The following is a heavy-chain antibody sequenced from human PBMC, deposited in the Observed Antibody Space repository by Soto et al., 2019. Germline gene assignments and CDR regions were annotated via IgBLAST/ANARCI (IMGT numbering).Heavy chain of an antibody. V-gene: IGHV6-1*01. Sequence: QSQTLSLTCAISGDSVSSNSAAWNWIRQSPSRGLEWLGRTYYRSKWYNDYAVSVKSRITINPDTSKNQFSLQLNSVTPEDTAVYYCAREGAPYSSSVVYYYYYMDVWGKGTTVTVSS. J-gene: IGHJ6*03. CDR1: GDSVSSNSAA. CDR3: AREGAPYSSSVVYYYYYMDV. CDR2: TYYRSKWYN. D-gene: IGHD6-6*01.